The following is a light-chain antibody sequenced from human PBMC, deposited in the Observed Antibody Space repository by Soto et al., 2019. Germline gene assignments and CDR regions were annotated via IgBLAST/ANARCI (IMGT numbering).Light chain of an antibody. CDR1: QSFRGL. CDR2: DAY. Sequence: VFPPSPVTLSLSPRSRATLSCRASQSFRGLLAWYQQKPGQAPRLLIYDAYNRATGIPPRFSGSGSGTDFTLTISSLEPEDSAVYYCQQRHMWPITFGQGTRLEIK. CDR3: QQRHMWPIT. J-gene: IGKJ5*01. V-gene: IGKV3-11*01.